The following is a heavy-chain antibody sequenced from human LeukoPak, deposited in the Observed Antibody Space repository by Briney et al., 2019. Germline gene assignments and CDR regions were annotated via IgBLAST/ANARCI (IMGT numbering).Heavy chain of an antibody. CDR3: ARGSPGYSSDPGVFQH. V-gene: IGHV4-31*03. D-gene: IGHD6-19*01. Sequence: KSSETLSLTCTVSGGSIGSGNYYWSWIRQNPGKGLEWIGSIYRSGSTNYNPSLKSRLTISADTSKNQLSLKLSSVTAADTAVYYCARGSPGYSSDPGVFQHWGQGTLVTVSS. J-gene: IGHJ1*01. CDR2: IYRSGST. CDR1: GGSIGSGNYY.